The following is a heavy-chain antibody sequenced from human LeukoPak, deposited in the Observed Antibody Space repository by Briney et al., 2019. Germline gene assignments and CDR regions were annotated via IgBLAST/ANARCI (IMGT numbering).Heavy chain of an antibody. J-gene: IGHJ4*02. CDR2: INHSGNT. D-gene: IGHD3-16*01. V-gene: IGHV4-34*01. CDR3: ASGSGGGFDY. Sequence: PSETLSLTCAVYGGSFSCYYGRWLRQPPGEGLEWSGEINHSGNTKYNPSLKSRVTISVDTSKNQFSLKLRSVTAADTAVYYCASGSGGGFDYWGQGTLVTVSS. CDR1: GGSFSCYY.